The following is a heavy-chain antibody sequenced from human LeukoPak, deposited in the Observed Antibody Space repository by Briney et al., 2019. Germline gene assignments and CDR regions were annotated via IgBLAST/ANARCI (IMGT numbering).Heavy chain of an antibody. V-gene: IGHV3-72*01. CDR2: SRDKGNSYTT. Sequence: GGSVRLSCAASGFTFSDHYIDWVRQAPGKGLEWVGRSRDKGNSYTTADAASVRGRFTISRDDSKNSLYLQMNSLKIEDTAVYYCTKLARAPRDFDYWGQGTLVTVSS. CDR1: GFTFSDHY. D-gene: IGHD3-10*01. CDR3: TKLARAPRDFDY. J-gene: IGHJ4*01.